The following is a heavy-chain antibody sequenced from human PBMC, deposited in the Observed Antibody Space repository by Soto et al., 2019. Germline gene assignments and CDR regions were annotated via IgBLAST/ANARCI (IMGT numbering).Heavy chain of an antibody. CDR3: ATHSKGYCSGGSCYGMDV. V-gene: IGHV1-18*04. D-gene: IGHD2-15*01. CDR1: GYTFTSYG. CDR2: ISAYNGNT. J-gene: IGHJ6*02. Sequence: QVQLVQSGAEVKKPGASVKVSCKASGYTFTSYGISWVRQAPGQGLEWMGWISAYNGNTNYAQKLQGRVTMTTDTSTSTAYMELRSLRSDDTAVYYSATHSKGYCSGGSCYGMDVWGQGTTVTVSS.